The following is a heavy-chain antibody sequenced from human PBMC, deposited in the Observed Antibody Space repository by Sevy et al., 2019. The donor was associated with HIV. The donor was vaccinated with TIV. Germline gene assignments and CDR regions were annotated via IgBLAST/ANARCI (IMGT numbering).Heavy chain of an antibody. D-gene: IGHD3-22*01. Sequence: GGSLRLSCAASGFTFSNYNMTWVRQAPGKGLEWVSFISSSSGSIYYADSLKGRFTISRDNAKNSLYLQMNSLRAEDTAVYYCARDRDTIVKNKYYYYGMEVWGQGTTVTVSS. CDR1: GFTFSNYN. CDR2: ISSSSGSI. CDR3: ARDRDTIVKNKYYYYGMEV. J-gene: IGHJ6*02. V-gene: IGHV3-21*01.